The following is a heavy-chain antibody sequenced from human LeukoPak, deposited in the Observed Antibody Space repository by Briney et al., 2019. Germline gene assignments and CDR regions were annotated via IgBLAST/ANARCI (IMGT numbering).Heavy chain of an antibody. Sequence: PSETLSLTCTVSGGSISSHYWSWIRQPPGKGLEWIGYIYYSGSTNYNPSLKSRVTISVDTSKNQFSLKLSSVTAADTAVYYCARQTLYYDILTGSFSYYYGMDVWGQGTTVTVSS. D-gene: IGHD3-9*01. CDR1: GGSISSHY. V-gene: IGHV4-59*08. J-gene: IGHJ6*02. CDR3: ARQTLYYDILTGSFSYYYGMDV. CDR2: IYYSGST.